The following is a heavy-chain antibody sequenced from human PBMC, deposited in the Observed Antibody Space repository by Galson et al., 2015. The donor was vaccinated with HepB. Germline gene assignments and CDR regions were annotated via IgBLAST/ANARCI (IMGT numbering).Heavy chain of an antibody. J-gene: IGHJ6*02. D-gene: IGHD3-10*01. Sequence: SLRLSCAASGFTFEDYAMHWVRQVPGKGLEWVSGISWNSDFTSYADSVRGRFTISRDNARYSLYLQMNSLRSEDTALYYRVHDLTCYYGSGSYFVGLDVWGQGTTVTVSS. CDR2: ISWNSDFT. CDR1: GFTFEDYA. V-gene: IGHV3-9*01. CDR3: VHDLTCYYGSGSYFVGLDV.